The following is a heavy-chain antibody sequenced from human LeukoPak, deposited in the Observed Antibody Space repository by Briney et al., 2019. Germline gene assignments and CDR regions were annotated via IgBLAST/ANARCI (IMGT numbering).Heavy chain of an antibody. CDR3: AKDHHAPISAAGNDY. J-gene: IGHJ4*02. V-gene: IGHV3-30*18. CDR2: ISSDGSNK. Sequence: PGRSLRLSCAASGFTFDIYGMHWVRQAPGKGLEWVAVISSDGSNKYYADSVKGRFTISRDNSKNTLYLQLSSLRAEDTAVYYCAKDHHAPISAAGNDYWGQGTLVTVSS. D-gene: IGHD6-13*01. CDR1: GFTFDIYG.